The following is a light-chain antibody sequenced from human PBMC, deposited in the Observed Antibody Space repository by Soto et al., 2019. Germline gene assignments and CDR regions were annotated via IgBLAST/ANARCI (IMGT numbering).Light chain of an antibody. CDR3: QQYRTYS. V-gene: IGKV1-5*01. CDR1: ESISNW. J-gene: IGKJ1*01. Sequence: IQLTQSPTTLPASVGDRVTLTCRASESISNWLAWYQQRPGTAPKLLIYHASILETAVPSRFSGNGSGTEFTLTIRSLQPGDFATYYCQQYRTYSVGQGSRVEIK. CDR2: HAS.